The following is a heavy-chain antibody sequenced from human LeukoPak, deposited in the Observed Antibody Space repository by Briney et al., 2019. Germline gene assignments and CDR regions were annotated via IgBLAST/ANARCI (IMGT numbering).Heavy chain of an antibody. CDR3: ASFRG. J-gene: IGHJ4*02. V-gene: IGHV3-9*01. CDR2: ISWNSGSI. Sequence: HPGGSLRLSCAASGFTFDDYAMHWVRQAPGKGLEWVSGISWNSGSIGYADSVKGRFTISRDNAKNTLYLQMNSLRAEDTAVYYCASFRGWGQGTLVTVSS. CDR1: GFTFDDYA.